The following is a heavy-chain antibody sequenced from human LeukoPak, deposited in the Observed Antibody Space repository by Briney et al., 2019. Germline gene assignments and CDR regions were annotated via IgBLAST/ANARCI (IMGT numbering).Heavy chain of an antibody. CDR3: AKDGFERGDDTDYMDV. CDR1: GGSISSSYW. D-gene: IGHD3-22*01. J-gene: IGHJ6*03. Sequence: PSGTVSLTCGVSGGSISSSYWWSWVRQPPGKGLEWIGEIYHSGSTNYNPSLKSRVTISVDKSKNQFSLNLSSVTAADTAVYYCAKDGFERGDDTDYMDVWGKGTTVTVSS. CDR2: IYHSGST. V-gene: IGHV4-4*02.